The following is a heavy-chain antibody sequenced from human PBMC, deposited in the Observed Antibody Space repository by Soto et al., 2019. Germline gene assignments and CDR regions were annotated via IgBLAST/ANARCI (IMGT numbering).Heavy chain of an antibody. CDR2: IYYSGST. Sequence: SETLSLTCTVSGGSISSYYWSWIRQPPGKGLEWIGYIYYSGSTNYNPSLKSRLTISVDTSKNQFSLKLSSVTAADTAVYYCARRYGGNLDYWGQGTLVTVSS. V-gene: IGHV4-59*08. D-gene: IGHD1-1*01. CDR1: GGSISSYY. J-gene: IGHJ4*02. CDR3: ARRYGGNLDY.